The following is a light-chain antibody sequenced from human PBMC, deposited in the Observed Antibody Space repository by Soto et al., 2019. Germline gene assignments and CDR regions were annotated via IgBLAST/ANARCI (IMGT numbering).Light chain of an antibody. J-gene: IGKJ1*01. CDR2: AAS. CDR1: QGIISY. V-gene: IGKV1-8*01. CDR3: QQYYSYPRT. Sequence: AIRMTQSPSAFSSSTGDRFTITCRASQGIISYLAWYQQKPGKAPKLLIYAASTLQSGDPSRFSGSGSGTDFTLTISCLQSEDFATYYCQQYYSYPRTFGQGTKVEIK.